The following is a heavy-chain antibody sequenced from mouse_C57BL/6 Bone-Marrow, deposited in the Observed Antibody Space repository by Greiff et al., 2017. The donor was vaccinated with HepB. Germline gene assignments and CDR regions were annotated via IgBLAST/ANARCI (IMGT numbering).Heavy chain of an antibody. D-gene: IGHD1-1*01. Sequence: EVQLVESVAELVRPGASVKLSCTASGFNIKNTYMHWVKQRPEQGLEWIGRIDPANGNTKYAPKFQGKATITADTSSNTAYLQLSSLTSEDTAIYYCARKAFYCGSSDYWYFDVWGTGTTVTVSS. J-gene: IGHJ1*03. CDR3: ARKAFYCGSSDYWYFDV. CDR1: GFNIKNTY. V-gene: IGHV14-3*01. CDR2: IDPANGNT.